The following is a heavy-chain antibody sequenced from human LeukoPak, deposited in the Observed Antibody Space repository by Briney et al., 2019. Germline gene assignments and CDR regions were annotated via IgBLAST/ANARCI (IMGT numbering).Heavy chain of an antibody. Sequence: GASVKVSCKASGYTFTGYYMHWVRQAPGQGLEWMGWISAYNGNTRYAQDFQGRVTMTTEKATDTVYMELRSLRFDDTAVYYCAREDGAERYFDFWGGGTLVTVST. D-gene: IGHD1-26*01. J-gene: IGHJ2*01. V-gene: IGHV1-18*04. CDR1: GYTFTGYY. CDR3: AREDGAERYFDF. CDR2: ISAYNGNT.